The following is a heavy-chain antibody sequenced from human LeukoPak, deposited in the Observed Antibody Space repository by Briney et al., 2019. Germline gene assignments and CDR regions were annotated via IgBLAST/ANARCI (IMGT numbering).Heavy chain of an antibody. CDR3: ARDGGGRYGTTLLDY. CDR2: INAGNGNI. CDR1: GYTFTNYG. V-gene: IGHV1-3*01. J-gene: IGHJ4*02. Sequence: ASVKVSCKASGYTFTNYGIHWVRQAPGQRLECMGWINAGNGNIKYSQNFQGRVTFTGDTSASTVYMGFNSLRSEDTAVYYCARDGGGRYGTTLLDYWGQGTLVTVSS. D-gene: IGHD1/OR15-1a*01.